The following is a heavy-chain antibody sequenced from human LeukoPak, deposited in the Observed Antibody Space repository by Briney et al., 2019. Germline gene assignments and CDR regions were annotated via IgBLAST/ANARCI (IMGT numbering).Heavy chain of an antibody. CDR1: GFIFSSYS. V-gene: IGHV3-21*06. D-gene: IGHD2-2*01. CDR3: ARREPQGCSGTSCFAGPVGH. J-gene: IGHJ4*02. Sequence: GGSLRLSCAASGFIFSSYSMNWVRQAPGKGLEWVASISGTSDYIYYADSVKGRFTISRDNGQNSLYLQMNSLGAEDTAVYYCARREPQGCSGTSCFAGPVGHWGQGTLVTVSS. CDR2: ISGTSDYI.